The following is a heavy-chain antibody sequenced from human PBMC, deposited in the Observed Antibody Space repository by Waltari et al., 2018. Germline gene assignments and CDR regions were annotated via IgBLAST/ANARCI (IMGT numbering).Heavy chain of an antibody. CDR1: GGSISSSSYY. J-gene: IGHJ4*02. Sequence: QLQLQESGPGLVKPSETLSLTCTVSGGSISSSSYYWGWIRQTPGKGLEWIGSIYYSVSTYYNPSLKSRVTISVDTSKNQFSLKLSSVTAADTAVYYCTRGQLSGLSYWGQGTLVTVSS. CDR2: IYYSVST. CDR3: TRGQLSGLSY. V-gene: IGHV4-39*07. D-gene: IGHD5-18*01.